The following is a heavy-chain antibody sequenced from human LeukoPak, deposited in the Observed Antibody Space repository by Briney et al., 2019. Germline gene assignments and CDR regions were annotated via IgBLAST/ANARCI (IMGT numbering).Heavy chain of an antibody. D-gene: IGHD2-21*01. CDR1: GYTFTNYY. Sequence: ASVKVSCKASGYTFTNYYIHGVRQAPGQGLEWTGIINPNGGSASYAQKFQGRVTLTSDTSTSTVYMELTSLTSEDTAVYYCARDESTSILWWWGQGTLVTVSS. CDR3: ARDESTSILWW. CDR2: INPNGGSA. J-gene: IGHJ1*01. V-gene: IGHV1-46*01.